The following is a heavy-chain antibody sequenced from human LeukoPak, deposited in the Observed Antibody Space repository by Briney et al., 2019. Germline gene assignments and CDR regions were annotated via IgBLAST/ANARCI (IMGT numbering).Heavy chain of an antibody. V-gene: IGHV1-46*01. D-gene: IGHD1-26*01. CDR2: INPSGGST. Sequence: GASVKVSCKASGYTFTSYYMHWVRQAPGQGLEWMGIINPSGGSTSYAQKFQGRVTMTRDTSASTVYMELSSPRSEDTAVYYCARGLSAWDLDYWGQGTLVTVSS. J-gene: IGHJ4*02. CDR3: ARGLSAWDLDY. CDR1: GYTFTSYY.